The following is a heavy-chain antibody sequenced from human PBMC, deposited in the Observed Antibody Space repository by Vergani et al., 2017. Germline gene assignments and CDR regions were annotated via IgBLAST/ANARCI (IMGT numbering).Heavy chain of an antibody. Sequence: EVQLVQSGAEVKKPGESLKISCKGSGYSFTSYWIGWVRQMPGKGLEWMGIIYPGDSDTRYSPSFQGQVTISADKSISTAYLQWSSLKASDTAMYYCARPGPLVDTAMATSDYYYGMDVWGQGTTVTVSS. CDR2: IYPGDSDT. CDR3: ARPGPLVDTAMATSDYYYGMDV. D-gene: IGHD5-18*01. V-gene: IGHV5-51*01. CDR1: GYSFTSYW. J-gene: IGHJ6*02.